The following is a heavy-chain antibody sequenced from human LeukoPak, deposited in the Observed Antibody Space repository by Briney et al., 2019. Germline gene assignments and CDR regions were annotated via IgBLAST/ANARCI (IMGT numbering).Heavy chain of an antibody. CDR1: GGSISSYY. J-gene: IGHJ4*02. D-gene: IGHD6-19*01. V-gene: IGHV4-59*01. CDR3: ARGGWYSDC. CDR2: IYNTGIT. Sequence: PGGSLRLFCTASGGSISSYYWSWIRQPPGKGLEWIGYIYNTGITKYNPSLKSRVTMSMDTSKNQFSLRLSSVTAADTAVYYCARGGWYSDCWGQGTLVTVSS.